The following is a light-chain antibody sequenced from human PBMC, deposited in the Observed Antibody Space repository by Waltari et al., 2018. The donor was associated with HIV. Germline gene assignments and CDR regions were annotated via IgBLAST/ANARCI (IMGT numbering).Light chain of an antibody. CDR1: NTDIGLYNL. V-gene: IGLV2-14*01. CDR3: SSYTNSDILL. CDR2: GVN. J-gene: IGLJ2*01. Sequence: QSALTQPASVSGSPGQSITIPCTGANTDIGLYNLVSWYRHHPDKAPQLVIYGVNTRPSGVSDRFSGSKSGNTASLTISSLQAEDEADYYCSSYTNSDILLFGGGTKLTVL.